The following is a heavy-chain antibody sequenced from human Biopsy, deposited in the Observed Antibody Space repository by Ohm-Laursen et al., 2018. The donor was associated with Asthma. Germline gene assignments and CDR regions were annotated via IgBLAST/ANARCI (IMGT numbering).Heavy chain of an antibody. J-gene: IGHJ4*02. CDR2: ITGSVGTT. CDR1: VFPFRSSA. CDR3: AKDFRGIAVAGDRGFDY. D-gene: IGHD6-19*01. Sequence: SLRLSCAPSVFPFRSSAMSWVRPAPRKGLERVSAITGSVGTTYYADSVRGRFTISRDNSKSTLFLQMDSLSAEDTAVYYCAKDFRGIAVAGDRGFDYWGQGTLVTVSS. V-gene: IGHV3-23*01.